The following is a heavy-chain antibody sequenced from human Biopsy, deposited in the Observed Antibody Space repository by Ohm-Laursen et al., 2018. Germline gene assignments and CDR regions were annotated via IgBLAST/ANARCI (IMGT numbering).Heavy chain of an antibody. CDR2: ISYTGYT. V-gene: IGHV4-59*11. CDR3: ARGSNDFGGLYFPR. Sequence: GTLSLTCTVSGGSFTGHYWSWTRQPPGKGLEWIGHISYTGYTSYNASLKSRVTISVDTSRNHFSLRLSSLTAADTAVYYCARGSNDFGGLYFPRWGQGTLLTVSS. D-gene: IGHD4-23*01. CDR1: GGSFTGHY. J-gene: IGHJ4*02.